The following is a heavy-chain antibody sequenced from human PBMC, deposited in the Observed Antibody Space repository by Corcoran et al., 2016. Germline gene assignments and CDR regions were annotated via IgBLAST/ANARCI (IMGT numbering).Heavy chain of an antibody. CDR2: IKSKTDGGTT. V-gene: IGHV3-15*07. CDR1: GFTSSNAW. Sequence: EVQLLESGEGLVKPGGSLRFSCAASGFTSSNAWMNWVRQAQGKGLEWVGRIKSKTDGGTTDYAATVKSRFTISREDSKNTLHLQMTSLKSENTAVYYCTTVLGAKTLDIWGQGTMVTVSS. CDR3: TTVLGAKTLDI. D-gene: IGHD1-26*01. J-gene: IGHJ3*02.